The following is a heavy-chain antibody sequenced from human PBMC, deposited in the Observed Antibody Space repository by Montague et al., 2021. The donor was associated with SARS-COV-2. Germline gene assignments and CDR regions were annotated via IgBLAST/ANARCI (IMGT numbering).Heavy chain of an antibody. V-gene: IGHV3-30*19. CDR3: AKSSIVFMLYVVRDHFGH. D-gene: IGHD2-8*01. J-gene: IGHJ4*02. Sequence: SLRLSCAASGFTFNNHGMHWVRQAPGKGLEWVALISYEGSKKFYADSVKGRFTISRDSSKNTVYLQMSSLRAEDTAVYYCAKSSIVFMLYVVRDHFGHWGQGTQVTVSS. CDR2: ISYEGSKK. CDR1: GFTFNNHG.